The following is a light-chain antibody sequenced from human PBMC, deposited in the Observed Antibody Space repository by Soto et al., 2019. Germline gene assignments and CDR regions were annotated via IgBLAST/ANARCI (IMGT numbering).Light chain of an antibody. V-gene: IGKV3-11*01. J-gene: IGKJ1*01. CDR2: TAS. CDR3: QQRSTWPPWT. CDR1: QSVSNY. Sequence: EIVLTQSPATLSLSPGERATLPCRASQSVSNYLAWYQHKPGQAPRLLIYTASSRATGIPARFSGSGSGTDFTLTISSLEPEDFAVYYCQQRSTWPPWTFGQGTKVEVK.